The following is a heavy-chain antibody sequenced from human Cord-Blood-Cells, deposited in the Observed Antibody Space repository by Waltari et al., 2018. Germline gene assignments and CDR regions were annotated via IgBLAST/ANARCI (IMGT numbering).Heavy chain of an antibody. CDR1: GGSISSYY. CDR2: IYYSGST. V-gene: IGHV4-59*01. Sequence: QVQLQESGPGLVKPSETLSLTCTVSGGSISSYYWSWIRQPPGKGLEWIGYIYYSGSTNYNPSLKSRVTISVDTSKNQFSLKLSSVTAADTAVYYCARGWGGQLVDYWGQGTLVTVSS. CDR3: ARGWGGQLVDY. D-gene: IGHD6-13*01. J-gene: IGHJ4*02.